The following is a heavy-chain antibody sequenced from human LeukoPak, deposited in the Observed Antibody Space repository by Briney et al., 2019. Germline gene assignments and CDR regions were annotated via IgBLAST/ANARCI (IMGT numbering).Heavy chain of an antibody. Sequence: GGSLRLSCAASGFTFSSYGMHWVRQAPGKGLEWVAVIWYDGSNKYYADSVKGRFTISRDNSKNTLYLQMNSLRAEDTAVYYCAKGPPYYDSSGYYPGVDYWGQGTLVTVSS. CDR2: IWYDGSNK. V-gene: IGHV3-30*02. J-gene: IGHJ4*02. CDR3: AKGPPYYDSSGYYPGVDY. D-gene: IGHD3-22*01. CDR1: GFTFSSYG.